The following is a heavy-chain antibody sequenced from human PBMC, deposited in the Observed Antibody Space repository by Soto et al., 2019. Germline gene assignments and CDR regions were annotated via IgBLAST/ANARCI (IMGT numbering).Heavy chain of an antibody. CDR2: ISYDGSNK. CDR3: AIFPIVGAPSPDAFDI. V-gene: IGHV3-30*03. CDR1: GFTFSSYG. Sequence: GGSLRLSCAASGFTFSSYGMHWVRQAPGRGLEWVAVISYDGSNKYYADSVKGRFTISRDNSKNTLYLQMNSLRAEDTAVYYCAIFPIVGAPSPDAFDIWGQGTMVTVSS. J-gene: IGHJ3*02. D-gene: IGHD1-26*01.